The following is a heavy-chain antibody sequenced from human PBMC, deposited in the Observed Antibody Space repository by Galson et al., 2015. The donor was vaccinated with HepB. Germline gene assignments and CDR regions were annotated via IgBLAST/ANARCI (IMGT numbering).Heavy chain of an antibody. V-gene: IGHV3-7*03. CDR2: IKQDGSEK. CDR3: AREYYYGSGSYFAFGI. Sequence: SLRLSCAASGFTFSSYWMSWVRQAPGKGLEWVANIKQDGSEKYYVDSMKGRFTISRDNAKNSLYLQMNSLRAEDTAVYYCAREYYYGSGSYFAFGIWGQGTMVTVSS. D-gene: IGHD3-10*01. J-gene: IGHJ3*02. CDR1: GFTFSSYW.